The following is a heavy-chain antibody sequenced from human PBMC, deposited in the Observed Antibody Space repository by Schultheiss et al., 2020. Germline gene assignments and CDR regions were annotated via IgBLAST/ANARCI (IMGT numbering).Heavy chain of an antibody. CDR2: ISGSGGST. CDR3: AREKTQYYDSSGYHLQY. V-gene: IGHV3-23*01. Sequence: GGSLRLSCAASGFTFSSYAMSWVRQAPGKGLEWVSAISGSGGSTYYADSVKGRFTISRDNSKNTLYLQMNSLRAEDTAVYYCAREKTQYYDSSGYHLQYWGQGNLGTVSS. CDR1: GFTFSSYA. D-gene: IGHD3-22*01. J-gene: IGHJ4*02.